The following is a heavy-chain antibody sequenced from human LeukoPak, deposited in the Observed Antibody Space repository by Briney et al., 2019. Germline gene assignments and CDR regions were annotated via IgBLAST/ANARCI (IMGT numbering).Heavy chain of an antibody. D-gene: IGHD3-16*01. J-gene: IGHJ4*02. Sequence: GGSLRLSCAASGFTFSSYEMNWVRQAPGKGLEWVSYIGTSGSTIYYADSVRGRFSISRDNAKNSLYLQMSSLRAEDTAVYYCARDSRDGAAGFDYWGQGTLVTVSA. CDR3: ARDSRDGAAGFDY. CDR1: GFTFSSYE. V-gene: IGHV3-48*03. CDR2: IGTSGSTI.